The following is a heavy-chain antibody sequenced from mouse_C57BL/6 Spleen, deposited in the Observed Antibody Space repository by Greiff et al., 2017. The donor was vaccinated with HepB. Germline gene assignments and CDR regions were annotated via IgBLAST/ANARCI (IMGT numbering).Heavy chain of an antibody. V-gene: IGHV1-50*01. J-gene: IGHJ2*01. Sequence: VQLQQPGAELVKPGASVKLSCKASGYTFTSYWMQWVKQRPGQGLEWIGEIDPSDSDTNYNQKFKGKATLTVDTSSSTAYMQLSSLTSEDSADYYCASHGSSLDYWGQGTTVTVSS. CDR2: IDPSDSDT. CDR3: ASHGSSLDY. CDR1: GYTFTSYW. D-gene: IGHD1-1*01.